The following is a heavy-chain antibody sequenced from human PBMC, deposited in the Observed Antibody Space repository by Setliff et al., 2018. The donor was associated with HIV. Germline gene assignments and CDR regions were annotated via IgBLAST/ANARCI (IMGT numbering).Heavy chain of an antibody. Sequence: KTSETLSLTCTVSGGSINSGTYYWSWIRQPAGKGLEWIGRIYTSGNTKYNPSLKSRVTISVDTSKNQLSLKLSSVTAADTAVYYCARESGLQVRGAMYYYMDVWGTGTTVTVSS. D-gene: IGHD3-10*01. CDR2: IYTSGNT. CDR1: GGSINSGTYY. V-gene: IGHV4-61*02. J-gene: IGHJ6*03. CDR3: ARESGLQVRGAMYYYMDV.